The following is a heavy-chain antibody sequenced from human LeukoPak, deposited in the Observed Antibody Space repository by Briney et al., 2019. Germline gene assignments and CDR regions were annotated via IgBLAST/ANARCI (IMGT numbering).Heavy chain of an antibody. J-gene: IGHJ3*02. V-gene: IGHV3-7*01. CDR3: TGMGFEI. Sequence: GGSLRLSCGASGFRFSDYWMTWVRQAPGRGLEWVASIKGDGSEIYSVDSVKGRFIVSRDNAKNSLFLQMNSLRADDTALYYCTGMGFEIWGQGTVVTVSS. CDR2: IKGDGSEI. CDR1: GFRFSDYW.